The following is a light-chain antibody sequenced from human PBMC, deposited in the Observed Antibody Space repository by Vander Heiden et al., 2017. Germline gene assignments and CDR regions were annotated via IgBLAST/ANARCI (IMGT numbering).Light chain of an antibody. CDR3: QVWDSATDSQV. J-gene: IGLJ1*01. Sequence: SYLLTQPPSVSVAPGHTATVTCGGTNIKSKRVHWYQQRPGQAPLLVLYDDTERPSGIPERLSGSTSGNTATLAIRRVEAGDEADYYCQVWDSATDSQVFGSGTFVTVL. V-gene: IGLV3-21*02. CDR1: NIKSKR. CDR2: DDT.